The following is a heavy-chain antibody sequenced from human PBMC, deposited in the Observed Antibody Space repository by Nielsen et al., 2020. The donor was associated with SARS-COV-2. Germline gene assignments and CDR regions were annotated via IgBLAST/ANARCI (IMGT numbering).Heavy chain of an antibody. CDR3: AKDRGGQWLALDY. CDR1: GFTFSSYW. J-gene: IGHJ4*02. CDR2: IYSGGSST. Sequence: GESLKISCAASGFTFSSYWMSWVRQAPGKGLEWVSVIYSGGSSTYYADSVKGRFTISRDNSKNTLYLQMNSLRAEDTAVYYCAKDRGGQWLALDYWGQGTLVTVSS. V-gene: IGHV3-23*03. D-gene: IGHD6-19*01.